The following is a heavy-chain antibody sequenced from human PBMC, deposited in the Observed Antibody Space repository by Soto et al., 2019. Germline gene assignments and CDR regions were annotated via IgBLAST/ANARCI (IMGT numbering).Heavy chain of an antibody. D-gene: IGHD1-26*01. CDR1: GYTFTNYW. CDR3: ARLPPSGNSYRGTFDM. J-gene: IGHJ3*02. V-gene: IGHV5-51*01. CDR2: IYPGDSDT. Sequence: PGESLKISCKASGYTFTNYWIAWVRQMPGKGLEWMAIIYPGDSDTRYSPSSQGQVTISADNSINTAYLQLSSLKASDTAMYYCARLPPSGNSYRGTFDMWGQGTMVTVSS.